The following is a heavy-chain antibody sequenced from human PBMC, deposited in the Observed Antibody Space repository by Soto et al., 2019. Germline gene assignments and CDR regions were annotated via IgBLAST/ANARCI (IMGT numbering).Heavy chain of an antibody. D-gene: IGHD6-19*01. V-gene: IGHV3-30*18. CDR2: ISYDGSNK. Sequence: QVQLVESGGGVVQPGRSLRLSCAASGFTFSSYGMHWVRQAPGKGLEWVAVISYDGSNKYYADSVKGRFTIARDNSKNTLYLQMSSLRAEDTAVYYCVKDGSSGWPYYYGLDVWGQGTSVPVSS. CDR1: GFTFSSYG. J-gene: IGHJ6*02. CDR3: VKDGSSGWPYYYGLDV.